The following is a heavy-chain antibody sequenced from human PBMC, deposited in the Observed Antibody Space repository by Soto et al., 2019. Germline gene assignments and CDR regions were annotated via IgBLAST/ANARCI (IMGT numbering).Heavy chain of an antibody. CDR1: GLTFSSYG. CDR2: ISYDGSNK. Sequence: HPGGSLRLSCAASGLTFSSYGMHWVRQAQGKGLEWVAVISYDGSNKYYADSVKGRFTISRDNSKNTLYLQMNSLRAEDTAVYYCAKSSDKGGYCSSTSCYTADWFDPWGQGTLVTVSS. J-gene: IGHJ5*02. D-gene: IGHD2-2*02. V-gene: IGHV3-30*18. CDR3: AKSSDKGGYCSSTSCYTADWFDP.